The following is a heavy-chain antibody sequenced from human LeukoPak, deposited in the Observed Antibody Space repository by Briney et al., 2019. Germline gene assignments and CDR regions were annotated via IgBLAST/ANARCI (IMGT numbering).Heavy chain of an antibody. CDR2: IYTSGST. Sequence: SETLSLTCTVSGGSISSYYWSWIRQPAGKGLEWIGRIYTSGSTNYNPSLKSRVTMSVDTSKNQFSLKLSSVTAADTAVYYCARDRFTMIVGPVGCWGPGTLVTVSS. V-gene: IGHV4-4*07. D-gene: IGHD3-22*01. CDR3: ARDRFTMIVGPVGC. J-gene: IGHJ4*02. CDR1: GGSISSYY.